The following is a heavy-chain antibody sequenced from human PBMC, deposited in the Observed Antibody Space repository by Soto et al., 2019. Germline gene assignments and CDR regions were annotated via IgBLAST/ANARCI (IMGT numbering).Heavy chain of an antibody. CDR3: ARDFGEGVLEWKYYGMDV. D-gene: IGHD3-3*01. CDR1: GFTFSSYG. CDR2: IWYDGSNK. V-gene: IGHV3-33*01. J-gene: IGHJ6*02. Sequence: QVQLVESGGGVVQPGRSLRLSCAASGFTFSSYGMHWVRQAPGKGLEWVAVIWYDGSNKYYADSVKGRFTISRDNSRNTLYLQMNSLRAGDTAVYYCARDFGEGVLEWKYYGMDVWGQGTTVTVSS.